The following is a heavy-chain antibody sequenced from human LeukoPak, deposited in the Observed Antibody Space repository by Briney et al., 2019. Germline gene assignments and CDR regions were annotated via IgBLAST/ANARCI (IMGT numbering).Heavy chain of an antibody. Sequence: PGGSLRLSCAASGFTFSCYWMHWVRQAPGKGLVWVSRINSDGSTTSYADSVMGRFTISRDNAKNTLYLQMNSLSAEDTAVSCCARVIYSVREGELSDWGQGTLVTVSS. CDR1: GFTFSCYW. D-gene: IGHD5/OR15-5a*01. J-gene: IGHJ4*02. CDR3: ARVIYSVREGELSD. CDR2: INSDGSTT. V-gene: IGHV3-74*01.